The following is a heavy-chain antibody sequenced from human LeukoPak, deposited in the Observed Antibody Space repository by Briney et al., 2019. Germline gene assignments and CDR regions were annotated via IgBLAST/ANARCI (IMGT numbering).Heavy chain of an antibody. CDR2: ISYDGSNK. J-gene: IGHJ4*02. V-gene: IGHV3-30*18. Sequence: GGSLRLSCAASGFTFSSYGMHWVRQAPGKELEWVAVISYDGSNKYYADSVKGRFTISRDNSKNTLFLQMNSLRAEDTAVYYCAKDSSSWYATFDYWGQGTLVTVSS. CDR3: AKDSSSWYATFDY. CDR1: GFTFSSYG. D-gene: IGHD6-13*01.